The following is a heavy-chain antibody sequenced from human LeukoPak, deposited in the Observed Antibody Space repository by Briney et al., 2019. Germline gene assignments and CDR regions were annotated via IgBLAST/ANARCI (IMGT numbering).Heavy chain of an antibody. Sequence: SETLSLTCTVSGGSISSSRYYWGWIRQPPGKGLEWIGNIYYSGSTYYNPSLKSRVTISVDTSKNQFSLRLSSVTAADTAVYYCARGSRDSGWDFDYWGQGTLVTVSS. J-gene: IGHJ4*02. CDR2: IYYSGST. CDR1: GGSISSSRYY. V-gene: IGHV4-39*01. CDR3: ARGSRDSGWDFDY. D-gene: IGHD6-19*01.